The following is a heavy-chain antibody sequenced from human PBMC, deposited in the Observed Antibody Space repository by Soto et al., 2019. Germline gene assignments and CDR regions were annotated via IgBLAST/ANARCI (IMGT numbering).Heavy chain of an antibody. V-gene: IGHV4-39*01. D-gene: IGHD3-3*01. CDR2: IYYSGST. Sequence: XETLSLTCTVSGGSISSSSYYWGWIRQPPGKGLEWIGSIYYSGSTYYNPSLKSRVTMSVDTSKNQFSLKLSSVTAADTAVYYCRAYDFWSGFLDVWGQGTTVTVSS. CDR1: GGSISSSSYY. CDR3: RAYDFWSGFLDV. J-gene: IGHJ6*02.